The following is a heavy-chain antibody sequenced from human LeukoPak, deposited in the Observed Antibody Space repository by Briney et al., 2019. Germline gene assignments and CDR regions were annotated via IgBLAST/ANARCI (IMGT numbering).Heavy chain of an antibody. V-gene: IGHV4-61*02. D-gene: IGHD3-22*01. CDR2: IYTSGST. J-gene: IGHJ3*02. CDR3: ARINGAVSSGRAFDI. CDR1: GGSISSGSYY. Sequence: PSETLSLTCTVSGGSISSGSYYRRWIRQPAGKGLEWIGRIYTSGSTNYNPSLKSRVTISVDTSKNQFSLKLSSVTAADTAVYYCARINGAVSSGRAFDIWGQGTMVTVSS.